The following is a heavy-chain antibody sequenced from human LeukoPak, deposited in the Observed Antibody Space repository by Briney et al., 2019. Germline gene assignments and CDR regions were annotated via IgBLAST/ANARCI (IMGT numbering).Heavy chain of an antibody. D-gene: IGHD6-6*01. Sequence: GASLRLSYAASGFTFSSYAMSWVRQAPGKGLEWVSAISGSGGSTYYADSVKGRFTISRDNSKNTLYLQMNSLRAEDTAVYYCAKSSRRYSSSPYGMDVWGQGTTVTVSS. V-gene: IGHV3-23*01. J-gene: IGHJ6*02. CDR1: GFTFSSYA. CDR2: ISGSGGST. CDR3: AKSSRRYSSSPYGMDV.